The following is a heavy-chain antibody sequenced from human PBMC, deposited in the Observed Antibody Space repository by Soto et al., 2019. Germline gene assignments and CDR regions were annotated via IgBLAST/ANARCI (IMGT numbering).Heavy chain of an antibody. J-gene: IGHJ4*02. CDR1: GYTLTELS. Sequence: ASVKVSCKVSGYTLTELSMHWVRQAPGKGLEWMGGFDPEDGETIYAHKFQGRVTMTEDTSTDTSYMELISLRSEDTAMYYSATGHRRPYYHDSRGSLLDYLGQGTLDTVSS. CDR2: FDPEDGET. V-gene: IGHV1-24*01. D-gene: IGHD3-22*01. CDR3: ATGHRRPYYHDSRGSLLDY.